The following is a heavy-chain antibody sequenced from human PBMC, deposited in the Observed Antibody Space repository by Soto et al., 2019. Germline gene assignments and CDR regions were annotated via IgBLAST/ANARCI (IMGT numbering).Heavy chain of an antibody. CDR2: ISSSSSYT. CDR1: GFTFSDYY. V-gene: IGHV3-11*06. D-gene: IGHD2-2*01. J-gene: IGHJ5*02. Sequence: GGSLRLSCAASGFTFSDYYMSWIRQAPGKGLEWVSYISSSSSYTNYADSVKGRFTISRDNAKNSLYLQMNSLRAEDTAVYYCARMCALATYQLLWTGAHWFDPWGQGTLVTVSS. CDR3: ARMCALATYQLLWTGAHWFDP.